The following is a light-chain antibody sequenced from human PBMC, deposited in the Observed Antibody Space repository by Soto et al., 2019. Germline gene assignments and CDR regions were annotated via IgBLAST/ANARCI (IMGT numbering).Light chain of an antibody. CDR1: QSVSSY. CDR3: QQRSNWRLT. Sequence: EIVLTQSPATLSLSPGERATLSCRASQSVSSYLAWYQQKPGQAPRLLIYDASNRATGIPARFSGSGSGTDFTLTISSREPEDFAFYYCQQRSNWRLTFGGGTKVEIK. CDR2: DAS. J-gene: IGKJ4*01. V-gene: IGKV3-11*01.